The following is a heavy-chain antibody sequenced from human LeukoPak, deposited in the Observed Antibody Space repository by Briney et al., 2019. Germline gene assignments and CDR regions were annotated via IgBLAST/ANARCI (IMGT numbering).Heavy chain of an antibody. Sequence: ASVKVSCKASGYSLTNYFMHWVRQAPGQGLEWMGWISAYNGNTNYAQKLQGRVTMTTDTSTSTAYMELRSLRSDDTAVYYCARVAYCGGDCYNNGLDYWGQGTLVTVSS. CDR3: ARVAYCGGDCYNNGLDY. CDR2: ISAYNGNT. V-gene: IGHV1-18*04. D-gene: IGHD2-21*02. J-gene: IGHJ4*02. CDR1: GYSLTNYF.